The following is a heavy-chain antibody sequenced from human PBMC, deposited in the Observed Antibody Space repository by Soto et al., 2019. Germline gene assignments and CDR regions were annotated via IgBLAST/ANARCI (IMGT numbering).Heavy chain of an antibody. CDR2: ISYDGSNK. J-gene: IGHJ5*01. CDR1: GFTFSSYA. Sequence: QVQLVESGGGVVQPGRSLRLSCAASGFTFSSYAMHWVRQAPGKGLEWVAVISYDGSNKYYADSVKGRFTISRDNSKNTLYLQMDSLGAGDTVVYYGGRDYYGSESYPFRFGPWGQGNLVTV. D-gene: IGHD3-10*01. V-gene: IGHV3-30-3*01. CDR3: GRDYYGSESYPFRFGP.